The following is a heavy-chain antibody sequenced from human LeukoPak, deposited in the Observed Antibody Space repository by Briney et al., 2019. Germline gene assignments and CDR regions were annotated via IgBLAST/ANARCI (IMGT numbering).Heavy chain of an antibody. J-gene: IGHJ4*02. CDR1: GFTFSSYA. D-gene: IGHD5-12*01. CDR3: AKGRYSGYAYYFDS. CDR2: ISGSGGSS. V-gene: IGHV3-23*01. Sequence: AGGSLRLSCAASGFTFSSYAMSWVRQAPGKGLEWVSIISGSGGSSYYADSVKGRFTISRDNSKNTLYLQMNSLRAEDTAVYYCAKGRYSGYAYYFDSWGQGTLVTVSS.